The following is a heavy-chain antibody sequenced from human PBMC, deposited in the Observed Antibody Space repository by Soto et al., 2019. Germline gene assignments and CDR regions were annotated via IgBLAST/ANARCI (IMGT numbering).Heavy chain of an antibody. CDR1: GYTFTGYY. D-gene: IGHD3-10*01. Sequence: ASVKVSCKASGYTFTGYYIHWARQAPGQGLEWMGWINPNSGGTNYAQKFQGRVTMTRDTSISTAYMELSRLRSDDTAVYYCASLYYYGSGSYYFDYRGQGTLDSGSS. J-gene: IGHJ4*02. V-gene: IGHV1-2*02. CDR2: INPNSGGT. CDR3: ASLYYYGSGSYYFDY.